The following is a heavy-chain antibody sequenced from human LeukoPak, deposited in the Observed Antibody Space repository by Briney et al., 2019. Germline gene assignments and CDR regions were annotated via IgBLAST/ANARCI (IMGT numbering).Heavy chain of an antibody. D-gene: IGHD6-19*01. J-gene: IGHJ4*02. Sequence: PSETLSLTCAVYGGSFSGYYWSWIRQPPGKGLEWIGEINHSGSTNYNPSLKSRVTMSVDTSKNQFSLKLSSVTAADTAVYYCARVWYSSGWYYFDYWGQGTLVTVSS. CDR3: ARVWYSSGWYYFDY. CDR1: GGSFSGYY. V-gene: IGHV4-34*01. CDR2: INHSGST.